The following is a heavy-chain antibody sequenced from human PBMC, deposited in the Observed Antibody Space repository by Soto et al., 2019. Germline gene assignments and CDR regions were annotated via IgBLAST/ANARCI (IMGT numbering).Heavy chain of an antibody. Sequence: QVQLVQSGAEVKKPGSSVKVSCKASGGSFSTYGISWVRQAPGQGLEWMGGFIPVFTTAKYAQKFQGRVSITPDESTYTAYMELSSLRSEDTAVYFCARDGVDVSRTTVRHGALDIWGQGTVVTVSS. CDR1: GGSFSTYG. CDR3: ARDGVDVSRTTVRHGALDI. V-gene: IGHV1-69*01. D-gene: IGHD4-17*01. J-gene: IGHJ3*02. CDR2: FIPVFTTA.